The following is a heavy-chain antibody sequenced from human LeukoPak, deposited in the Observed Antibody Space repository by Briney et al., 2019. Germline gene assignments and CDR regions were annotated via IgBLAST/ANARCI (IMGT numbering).Heavy chain of an antibody. V-gene: IGHV4-59*01. Sequence: SSETLSLTCTVSGDSISSYYCSWIRQPPGKGLEWIGYIYYSGSTSYNPSLKSRVTISLDTSNNQFSLKLRSVTAADTAVYYCARDRYGDEDAEYFQHWGQGTLVTVSS. J-gene: IGHJ1*01. CDR2: IYYSGST. CDR1: GDSISSYY. CDR3: ARDRYGDEDAEYFQH. D-gene: IGHD4-17*01.